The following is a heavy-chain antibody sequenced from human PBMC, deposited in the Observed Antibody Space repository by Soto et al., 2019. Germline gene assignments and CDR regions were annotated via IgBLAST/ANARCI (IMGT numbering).Heavy chain of an antibody. CDR3: XXXXXXXXXXXXXXFDY. CDR1: GGSVSSGNYY. Sequence: QVQLQESGPGLVKPSENLSLTCTVSGGSVSSGNYYWSWIRQPPGKGLEWIGYFYYTGSTNYNPSXKXXXXXXXXXXXXXXXXXXXXXXXXXXXXXXXXXXXXXXXXXXXXXFDYWGQGTLVTVSS. J-gene: IGHJ4*02. V-gene: IGHV4-61*01. CDR2: FYYTGST.